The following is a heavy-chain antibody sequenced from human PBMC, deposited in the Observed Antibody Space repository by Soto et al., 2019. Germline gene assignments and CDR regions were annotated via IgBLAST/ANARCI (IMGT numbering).Heavy chain of an antibody. J-gene: IGHJ2*01. D-gene: IGHD2-21*02. CDR3: ARHDNKRGFVVVTAIPPWYFDL. V-gene: IGHV4-39*01. CDR1: GGSISSSSYY. Sequence: QLQLQESGPGLVKPSETLSLTCTVSGGSISSSSYYWGWIRQPPGKGLEWIGSIYYSGSTYYNPSLKSRVTISVDTSKNQFSLKLSSVTAADTAVYYCARHDNKRGFVVVTAIPPWYFDLWGRGTLVTVSS. CDR2: IYYSGST.